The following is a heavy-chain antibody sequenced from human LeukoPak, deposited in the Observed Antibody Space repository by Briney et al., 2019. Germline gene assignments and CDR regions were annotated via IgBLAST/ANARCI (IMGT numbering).Heavy chain of an antibody. V-gene: IGHV3-30*02. CDR1: GFTFSSYG. CDR3: AKERSYDILTVLSFYYYYGMDV. Sequence: GSLRLSCAASGFTFSSYGMHWVRQAPGKGLEWVAFIRYDGSNKYYADSVKGRFTISRDNSKNTLYLQMNSLRAEDTAVYYCAKERSYDILTVLSFYYYYGMDVWGQGTTVTVSS. D-gene: IGHD3-9*01. J-gene: IGHJ6*02. CDR2: IRYDGSNK.